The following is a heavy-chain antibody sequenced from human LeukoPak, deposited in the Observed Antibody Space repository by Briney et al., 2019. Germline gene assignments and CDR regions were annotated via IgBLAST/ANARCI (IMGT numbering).Heavy chain of an antibody. CDR2: ISGSGSTI. J-gene: IGHJ4*02. V-gene: IGHV3-48*03. CDR1: GFTLSTYE. CDR3: AREGGWATTANDY. D-gene: IGHD1-1*01. Sequence: GGSLRLSCTASGFTLSTYEMNWVRQAPGKGLEWVSYISGSGSTIYYADSVKGRFTISRDNAKNSLYLQMSSLRAEDTALYYCAREGGWATTANDYWGQGTLVTVSS.